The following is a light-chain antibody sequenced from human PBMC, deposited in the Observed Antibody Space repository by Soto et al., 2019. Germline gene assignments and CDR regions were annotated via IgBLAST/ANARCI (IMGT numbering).Light chain of an antibody. CDR2: AAS. CDR1: QTIIRY. J-gene: IGKJ3*01. Sequence: DIQMTQSPSSLSASVGDRATITCRASQTIIRYLNWYQQKPGKAPKLLIFAASSLQSGVPSRFSGSGSGTEFTLAISSLQPEDFATYYCQQSYNTLAFGPGTKVDIK. V-gene: IGKV1-39*01. CDR3: QQSYNTLA.